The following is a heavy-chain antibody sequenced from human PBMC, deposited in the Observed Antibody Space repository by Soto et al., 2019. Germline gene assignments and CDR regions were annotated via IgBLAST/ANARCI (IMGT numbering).Heavy chain of an antibody. CDR2: IYYSGST. D-gene: IGHD3-16*02. CDR3: ARDKVGDVWGSYRLGLDY. Sequence: SETLSLTCTVSGGSISSGGYYWSWIRQHPGKGLEWIGYIYYSGSTYYNPSLKSRVTISVDTSKNQFSLKLSSVTAADTAVYYCARDKVGDVWGSYRLGLDYWGQGTLVTVSS. V-gene: IGHV4-31*03. CDR1: GGSISSGGYY. J-gene: IGHJ4*02.